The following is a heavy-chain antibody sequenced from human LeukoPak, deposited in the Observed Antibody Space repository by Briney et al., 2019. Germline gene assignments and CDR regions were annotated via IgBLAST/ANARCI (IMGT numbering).Heavy chain of an antibody. CDR3: AKGVPGSL. Sequence: PGGSLRLSCAASGFTFSSYGMHWVRQAPGKGLEWVAVISYDGSNKYYADSVKGRFTISRDNSKNTLYLQMNSLRAEDTAVYYCAKGVPGSLRGQGTLVTVSS. J-gene: IGHJ4*02. CDR1: GFTFSSYG. D-gene: IGHD1-26*01. V-gene: IGHV3-30*18. CDR2: ISYDGSNK.